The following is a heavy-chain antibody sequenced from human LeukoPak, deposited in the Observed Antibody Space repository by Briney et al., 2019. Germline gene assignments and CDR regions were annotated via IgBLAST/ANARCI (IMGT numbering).Heavy chain of an antibody. CDR2: IIPILGIA. J-gene: IGHJ3*02. D-gene: IGHD2-2*01. CDR1: GGTFSSYA. CDR3: ARASQGYCSSTSCYAFDI. Sequence: SVKVSCKASGGTFSSYAISWVRQAPGQGLEWMGRIIPILGIANYAQRFQGRVTITADKSTSTAYMELSSLRSEDTAVYYCARASQGYCSSTSCYAFDIWGQGTMVTVSS. V-gene: IGHV1-69*04.